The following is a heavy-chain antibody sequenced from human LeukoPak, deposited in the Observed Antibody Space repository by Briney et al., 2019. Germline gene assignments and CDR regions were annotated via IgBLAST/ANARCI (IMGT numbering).Heavy chain of an antibody. CDR3: ARDYTLYISGWFLDY. Sequence: SETLSLTCTVSGGSISSSSYYWGWIRQPLGKGLEWIGSIYYSGSTYYNPSLKSRVTISVDTSKNQFSLKLTSVTAADTAVYYCARDYTLYISGWFLDYWAQGTLVTVSA. V-gene: IGHV4-39*07. D-gene: IGHD6-19*01. CDR2: IYYSGST. J-gene: IGHJ4*02. CDR1: GGSISSSSYY.